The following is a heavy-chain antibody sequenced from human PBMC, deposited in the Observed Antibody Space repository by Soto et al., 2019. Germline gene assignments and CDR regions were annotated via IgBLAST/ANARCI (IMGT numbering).Heavy chain of an antibody. CDR3: VRDGYCSGDNCNKIYGLDV. D-gene: IGHD1-1*01. Sequence: QAQLVESGGGVVQSGRSLRLSCAASRFSFRSYGMHWVRQAPGKGLEWVAMLSYDGNNKYYGDSVRGRFTLARDNSKNMLYLQIDSVRPEDTAVYYCVRDGYCSGDNCNKIYGLDVWGQGTRVTVSS. CDR2: LSYDGNNK. J-gene: IGHJ6*02. CDR1: RFSFRSYG. V-gene: IGHV3-30*03.